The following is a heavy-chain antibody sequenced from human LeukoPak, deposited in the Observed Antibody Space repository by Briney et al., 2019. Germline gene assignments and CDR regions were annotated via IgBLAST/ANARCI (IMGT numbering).Heavy chain of an antibody. CDR2: ISWNSGSI. V-gene: IGHV3-9*01. CDR3: AKDRDGSGSYSN. CDR1: GFTFDDYA. Sequence: PGGSLRLSCAASGFTFDDYAMHWVRQAPGKGLEWVSGISWNSGSIGYADSVKGRFTISRDNAKNSLYLQMNSLRAEDTALYYCAKDRDGSGSYSNWGQGTLVTVSS. J-gene: IGHJ4*02. D-gene: IGHD3-10*01.